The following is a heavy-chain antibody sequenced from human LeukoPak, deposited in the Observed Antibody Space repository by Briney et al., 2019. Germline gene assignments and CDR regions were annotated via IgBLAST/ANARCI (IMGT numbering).Heavy chain of an antibody. D-gene: IGHD3-9*01. Sequence: SETLSLTCAVYGGSFRGYYRSWIRLPPGKGLEWIGEINHSGSTNYNPYLKSRVTISVDKSKNQFSLKLSSVTAADTAVYYCARSQILTGRTFDYWGQGTLVTVSS. CDR3: ARSQILTGRTFDY. J-gene: IGHJ4*02. CDR2: INHSGST. CDR1: GGSFRGYY. V-gene: IGHV4-34*01.